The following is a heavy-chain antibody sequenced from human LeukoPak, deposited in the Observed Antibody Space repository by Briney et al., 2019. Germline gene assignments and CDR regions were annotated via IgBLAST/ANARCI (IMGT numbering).Heavy chain of an antibody. J-gene: IGHJ4*02. Sequence: ASVKVSCKASGYTFTGYYMHWVRQAPGQGLEWMGWTNPNSGGTNYAQKFQGRVTMTRDTSISTAYMELSRLRSDDTAVYYCARDWVRYGDYPEYHFDYWGQGTLVTVSS. V-gene: IGHV1-2*02. CDR2: TNPNSGGT. D-gene: IGHD4-17*01. CDR3: ARDWVRYGDYPEYHFDY. CDR1: GYTFTGYY.